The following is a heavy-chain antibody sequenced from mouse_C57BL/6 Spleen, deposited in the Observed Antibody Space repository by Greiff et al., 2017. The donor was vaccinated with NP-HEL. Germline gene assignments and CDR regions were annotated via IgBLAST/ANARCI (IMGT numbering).Heavy chain of an antibody. V-gene: IGHV1-82*01. CDR3: ARWESNYRYFDV. CDR2: IYPGDGDT. J-gene: IGHJ1*03. D-gene: IGHD1-3*01. Sequence: QVQLKESGPELVKPGASVKISCKASGYAFSSSWMNWVKQRPGKGLEWIGRIYPGDGDTNYNGKFKGKATLTADKSSSTAYMQLSSLTSEDSAVYFCARWESNYRYFDVWGTGTTVTVSS. CDR1: GYAFSSSW.